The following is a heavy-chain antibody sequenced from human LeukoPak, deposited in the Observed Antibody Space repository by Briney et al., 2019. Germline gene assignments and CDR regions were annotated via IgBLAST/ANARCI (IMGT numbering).Heavy chain of an antibody. J-gene: IGHJ5*02. CDR2: VSGSGNST. V-gene: IGHV3-23*01. D-gene: IGHD3-10*01. CDR3: AKAMARGVRRFDP. Sequence: PGRSLRLSCAASGFTFSSYTMNWVRQAPGKGLEWVSTVSGSGNSTYNADSVKGRFTISRDNPRNTVYLQMNRLRVEDTAIYYCAKAMARGVRRFDPWGQGTLVTVSS. CDR1: GFTFSSYT.